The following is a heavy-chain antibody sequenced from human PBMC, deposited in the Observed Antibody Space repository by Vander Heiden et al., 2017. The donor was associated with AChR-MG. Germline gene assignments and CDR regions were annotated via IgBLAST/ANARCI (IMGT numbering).Heavy chain of an antibody. CDR1: GGSISSSNW. CDR3: ARAYSSSWYVYYYYGMDV. J-gene: IGHJ6*02. V-gene: IGHV4-4*02. Sequence: QVQLQASGPGLVKPSGTLSLTCAVSGGSISSSNWWSWVRQPPGKGLEWIGEIYHSGSTNYNPSLKSRVTISVDKSKNQFSLKLSSVTAADTAVYYCARAYSSSWYVYYYYGMDVWGQGTTVTVSS. CDR2: IYHSGST. D-gene: IGHD6-13*01.